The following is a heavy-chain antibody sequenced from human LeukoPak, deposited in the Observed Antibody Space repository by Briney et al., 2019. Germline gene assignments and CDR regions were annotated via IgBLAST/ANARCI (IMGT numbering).Heavy chain of an antibody. CDR1: GFTFSSYS. Sequence: GGSLRLSCTASGFTFSSYSMNWVRQAPGKGLEWVSSISTSSSYIYYADSVKGRFTISRDNARNSLYLQMNTLRADDTAIYYCAKDHANTPVVTNWGQGILVSVSS. J-gene: IGHJ4*02. CDR3: AKDHANTPVVTN. V-gene: IGHV3-21*04. D-gene: IGHD2-21*02. CDR2: ISTSSSYI.